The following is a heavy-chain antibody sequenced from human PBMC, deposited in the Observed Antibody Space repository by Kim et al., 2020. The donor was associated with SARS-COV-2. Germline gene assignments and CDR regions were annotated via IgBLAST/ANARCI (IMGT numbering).Heavy chain of an antibody. V-gene: IGHV3-30-3*01. CDR1: GFTFSSYA. CDR3: ARTYYYGSGSYLYYFDY. D-gene: IGHD3-10*01. Sequence: GGSLRLSCAASGFTFSSYAMHWVRQAPGKGLEWVAVISYDGSNKYYADSVKGRFTISRDNSKNTMYLQMNSLRAEDTAEYYCARTYYYGSGSYLYYFDY. CDR2: ISYDGSNK. J-gene: IGHJ4*01.